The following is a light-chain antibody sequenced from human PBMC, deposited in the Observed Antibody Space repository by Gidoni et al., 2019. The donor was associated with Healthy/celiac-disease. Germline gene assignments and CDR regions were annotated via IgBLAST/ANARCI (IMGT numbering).Light chain of an antibody. CDR2: KAS. Sequence: IQMTQSPSTLSASVGDRVTITCRASQSSSSWLAWYQQKPGKAPKLLIYKASSLESGVPSRCSGSGSGTELTLTISSLQPDDFATYYCQQYNSYSFGGGTKVEIK. CDR3: QQYNSYS. J-gene: IGKJ4*01. CDR1: QSSSSW. V-gene: IGKV1-5*03.